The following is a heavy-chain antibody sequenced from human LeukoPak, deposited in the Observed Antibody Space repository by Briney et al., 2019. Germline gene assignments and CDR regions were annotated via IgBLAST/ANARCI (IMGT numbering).Heavy chain of an antibody. D-gene: IGHD3-10*01. V-gene: IGHV4-39*01. CDR2: IYYSGTT. CDR3: ARHGAHYYSGSGSYYTTAFDS. CDR1: GGSISSNSYY. Sequence: SETLSHTCTVSGGSISSNSYYWNWIRQPPGKGLEWIASIYYSGTTYYNPSLKSRVTISVDTSKNQFSLKLTSVTAADTAVYYCARHGAHYYSGSGSYYTTAFDSWGQGTLVTVSS. J-gene: IGHJ4*02.